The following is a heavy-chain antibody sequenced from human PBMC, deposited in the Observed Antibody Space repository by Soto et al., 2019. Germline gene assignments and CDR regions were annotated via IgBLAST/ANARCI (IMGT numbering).Heavy chain of an antibody. V-gene: IGHV3-23*01. D-gene: IGHD3-22*01. CDR1: GFTFSSYA. Sequence: EVQLLESGGGLVQPGGSLRLSCAASGFTFSSYAMSWVRQAPGKGLEWVSAISGSGGSTYYADSVKGRFTISRDNAKNSLYLQMNSLRAEDTAVYYCARGHYYDSSGYPYYFDYWGQGTLVTVSS. CDR2: ISGSGGST. J-gene: IGHJ4*02. CDR3: ARGHYYDSSGYPYYFDY.